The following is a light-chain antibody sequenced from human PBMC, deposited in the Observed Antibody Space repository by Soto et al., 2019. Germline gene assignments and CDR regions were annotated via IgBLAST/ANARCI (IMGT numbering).Light chain of an antibody. CDR1: QSFIGSY. Sequence: EIVLTQSPGTLSLSPGEGATLSCRASQSFIGSYLAWYQQKPGQAPRLLIYGASSRATGIPDRFSGSGSGTDFTLTISRLEPEDSAVYYCQQYSGSRTFGQGTKVEVK. CDR2: GAS. CDR3: QQYSGSRT. J-gene: IGKJ1*01. V-gene: IGKV3-20*01.